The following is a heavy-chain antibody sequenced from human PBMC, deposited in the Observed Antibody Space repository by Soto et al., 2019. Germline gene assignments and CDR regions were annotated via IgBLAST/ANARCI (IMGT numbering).Heavy chain of an antibody. CDR1: GTTFNSSA. CDR3: ARVDGVVGAFDI. J-gene: IGHJ3*02. V-gene: IGHV1-69*13. CDR2: IIPIFGSA. D-gene: IGHD3-3*01. Sequence: SVKVSCKASGTTFNSSAISWVRQAPGQGLEWMGGIIPIFGSANYARRFRGRVTITADESTSTFYMELSSLRSEDTAVYYCARVDGVVGAFDIWGQGTMVTVSS.